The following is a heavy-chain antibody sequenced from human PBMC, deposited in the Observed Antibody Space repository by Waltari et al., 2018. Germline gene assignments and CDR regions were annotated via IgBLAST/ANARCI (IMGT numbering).Heavy chain of an antibody. D-gene: IGHD5-18*01. J-gene: IGHJ6*02. CDR1: GGTFSSYA. CDR3: ACDVDTAMVGYYGMDV. V-gene: IGHV1-69*09. Sequence: QVQLVQSGAEVKKPGSSVKVSCKASGGTFSSYAISWVRQAPGQGLGWMGSIIPIRGIANYAQKFQGRVTITADKSTSTAYMELSSLRSEDTAVYYCACDVDTAMVGYYGMDVWGQGTTVTVSS. CDR2: IIPIRGIA.